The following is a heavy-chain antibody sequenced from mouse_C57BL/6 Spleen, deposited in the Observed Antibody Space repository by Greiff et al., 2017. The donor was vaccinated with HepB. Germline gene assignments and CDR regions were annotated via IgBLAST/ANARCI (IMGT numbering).Heavy chain of an antibody. CDR2: IWGVGST. J-gene: IGHJ3*01. V-gene: IGHV2-6*01. Sequence: VKLVESGPGLVAPSQSLSITCTVSGFSLTSYGVDWVRPSPGKGLEWLGVIWGVGSTNYNSALKSRLSISKDNSKSQVFLKMNSLQTDDTAMYYCARGEVTGGFAYWGQGTLVTVSA. CDR3: ARGEVTGGFAY. CDR1: GFSLTSYG. D-gene: IGHD2-2*01.